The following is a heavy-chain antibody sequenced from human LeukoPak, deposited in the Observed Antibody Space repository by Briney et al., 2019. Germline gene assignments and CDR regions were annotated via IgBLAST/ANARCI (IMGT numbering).Heavy chain of an antibody. CDR1: GFTFNNYW. J-gene: IGHJ4*02. D-gene: IGHD2-2*01. CDR2: INPHGNDK. Sequence: PGGSLRLSCAASGFTFNNYWMWWVRQASGKGLEWVANINPHGNDKYYPDSVKGRFTISRDNTENLLFLHMNSLRAEDTAVYFCVRVQVVVPGAFDYCDYWGQGTLVTVSS. CDR3: VRVQVVVPGAFDYCDY. V-gene: IGHV3-7*01.